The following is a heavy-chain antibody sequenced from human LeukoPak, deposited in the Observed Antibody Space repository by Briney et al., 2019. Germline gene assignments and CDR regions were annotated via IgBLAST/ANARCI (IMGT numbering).Heavy chain of an antibody. J-gene: IGHJ4*02. CDR2: ISGSGGST. D-gene: IGHD5-24*01. V-gene: IGHV3-23*01. CDR3: AKGQQDRWLQLRWEAYCFDY. Sequence: PGGSLRLSCAASGFTFSSYAMSWVRQAPGKGLEWVSAISGSGGSTYYADSVKGRFTISRDNSKNTLYLQMNSLRAEDTAVYYCAKGQQDRWLQLRWEAYCFDYWGQGTLVTVSS. CDR1: GFTFSSYA.